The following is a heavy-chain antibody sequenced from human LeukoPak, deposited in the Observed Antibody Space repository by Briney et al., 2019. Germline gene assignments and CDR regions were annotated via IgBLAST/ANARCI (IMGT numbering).Heavy chain of an antibody. J-gene: IGHJ4*02. Sequence: SVKVSCKASGGTFSKYTISWVRQRPGQGLEWMGGITPLFGTANYAQKFQGRVTITADESASTAYMELSSLRSEDTAVYYCARINYYGSGSYYRGYFDYWGQGTLVTVSS. CDR3: ARINYYGSGSYYRGYFDY. D-gene: IGHD3-10*01. V-gene: IGHV1-69*13. CDR2: ITPLFGTA. CDR1: GGTFSKYT.